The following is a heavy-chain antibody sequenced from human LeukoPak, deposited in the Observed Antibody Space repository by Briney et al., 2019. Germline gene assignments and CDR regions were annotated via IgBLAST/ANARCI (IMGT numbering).Heavy chain of an antibody. D-gene: IGHD3-10*01. J-gene: IGHJ2*01. CDR1: GYTFTSYG. V-gene: IGHV1-18*01. Sequence: GASVKVSCKASGYTFTSYGISWVRQAPGQGLEWMGWISAYNGNTNYAQKLQGRVTMTTDTSTSTAYMELRSLRSDDTAVYYCARDIRGYYYGSGSLAWYFDLWGRGTLVTVSS. CDR2: ISAYNGNT. CDR3: ARDIRGYYYGSGSLAWYFDL.